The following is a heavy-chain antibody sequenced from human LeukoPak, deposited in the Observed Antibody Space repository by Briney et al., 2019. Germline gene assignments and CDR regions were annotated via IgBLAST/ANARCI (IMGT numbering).Heavy chain of an antibody. J-gene: IGHJ4*02. V-gene: IGHV4-59*01. CDR2: IYYSGSA. D-gene: IGHD3-22*01. CDR3: ASENYYDSSGYYYFDN. Sequence: PSETLSLTCTVSGGSISSYYWSWIRQPPGKGLESIGYIYYSGSANYNPSLKSRVTISVDTSKNQFSLKLSSVTAADTAVYYCASENYYDSSGYYYFDNWGQGTLVTVSS. CDR1: GGSISSYY.